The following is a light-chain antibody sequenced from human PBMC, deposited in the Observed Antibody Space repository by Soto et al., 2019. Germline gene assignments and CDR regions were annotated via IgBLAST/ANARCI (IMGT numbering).Light chain of an antibody. CDR3: QTWGTGIPVV. J-gene: IGLJ2*01. CDR2: LNSDGSH. CDR1: SGHSTYA. V-gene: IGLV4-69*01. Sequence: QPVLTQSPSASASLGASVKLTCTLSSGHSTYAIAWHQQQPEKGPRYLMNLNSDGSHSKGDGTPDRFSGSSSGAERYLTISSLQSEDEADYYCQTWGTGIPVVFGGGTKVTVL.